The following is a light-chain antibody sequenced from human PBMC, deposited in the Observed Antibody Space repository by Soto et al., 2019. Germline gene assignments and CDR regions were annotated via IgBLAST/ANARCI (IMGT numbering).Light chain of an antibody. Sequence: DIPMTQSPSALSASVGDRVTITCRASQSVSNWLAWYRQKPGEAPKLLIDEGSTLERGVPPRFSDSGSGTEFTLTVSSLQPDDFASFSRQQYDTYSRLFGQGTKVEVK. J-gene: IGKJ1*01. CDR2: EGS. CDR1: QSVSNW. CDR3: QQYDTYSRL. V-gene: IGKV1-5*03.